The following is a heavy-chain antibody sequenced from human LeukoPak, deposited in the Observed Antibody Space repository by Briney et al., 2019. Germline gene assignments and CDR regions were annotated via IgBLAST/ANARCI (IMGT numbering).Heavy chain of an antibody. CDR2: INPNSGGT. D-gene: IGHD3-3*01. J-gene: IGHJ5*02. CDR3: ARDGRYDFWSGYSPNWFDP. V-gene: IGHV1-2*02. Sequence: ASVNVSCMASGYTFTGYYMHWVRQAPGQGLEWMGWINPNSGGTNYAQKFQGRVTMTRDTSISTAYMELSRLRSDDTAVYYCARDGRYDFWSGYSPNWFDPWGQGTLVTVSS. CDR1: GYTFTGYY.